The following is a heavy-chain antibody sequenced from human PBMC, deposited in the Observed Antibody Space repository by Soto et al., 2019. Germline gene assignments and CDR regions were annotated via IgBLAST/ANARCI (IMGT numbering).Heavy chain of an antibody. CDR1: GGSISSGDYY. D-gene: IGHD3-22*01. V-gene: IGHV4-30-4*01. CDR2: IYYSGST. J-gene: IGHJ3*02. CDR3: ARDPGYYDSSGSHRKDI. Sequence: QVQLQESGPGLVKPSQTLSLTCTVSGGSISSGDYYWSWIRQPPGKGLEWIGYIYYSGSTYYNPSLKSRVTISVDTSKNQFSLKLSSVTAADTAVYYCARDPGYYDSSGSHRKDIWGQGTMVTVSS.